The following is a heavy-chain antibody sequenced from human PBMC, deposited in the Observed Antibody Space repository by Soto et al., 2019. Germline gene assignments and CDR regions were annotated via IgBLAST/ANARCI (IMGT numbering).Heavy chain of an antibody. J-gene: IGHJ4*02. CDR1: GFTVSSNY. V-gene: IGHV3-66*01. CDR3: ATAKLLLPWLFYY. CDR2: IYSGGSP. Sequence: EVQLVESGGGLVQPGGSLRLSCAASGFTVSSNYMTWVRQAPGKGLEWVSVIYSGGSPNYADSVKGRFTISRDDSKNTLFLQMNSLRAEDTAVYYCATAKLLLPWLFYYWGQGTLVTVSA. D-gene: IGHD2-15*01.